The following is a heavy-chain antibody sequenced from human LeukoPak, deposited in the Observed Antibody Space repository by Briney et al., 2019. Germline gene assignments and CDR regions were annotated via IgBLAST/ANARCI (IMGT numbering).Heavy chain of an antibody. D-gene: IGHD1-26*01. Sequence: SETLSLTCTVSGGSIGTYYWSWVRQPPGKELERVRYMHYSGSTNYNPSLKSRVTMSVDTSKNQFSLRLSSVTDADTAVYYCARAVKSGSYGYYLDYWGQGTLVSVSS. CDR2: MHYSGST. V-gene: IGHV4-59*01. J-gene: IGHJ4*02. CDR3: ARAVKSGSYGYYLDY. CDR1: GGSIGTYY.